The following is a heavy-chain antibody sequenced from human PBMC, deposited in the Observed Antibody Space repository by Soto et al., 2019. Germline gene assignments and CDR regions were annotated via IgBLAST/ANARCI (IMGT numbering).Heavy chain of an antibody. CDR1: GFTFSGKKY. CDR3: ASWLLREHAFDI. CDR2: LYSTYGT. J-gene: IGHJ3*02. Sequence: PGGSLRLSCAASGFTFSGKKYLTWVRQAPGKGLEWVSGLYSTYGTYYADSVKGRFSTSKDSSKNTFYLQLDSLRPDDTAVYYCASWLLREHAFDIWGLGTMVTVSS. V-gene: IGHV3-53*01. D-gene: IGHD2-15*01.